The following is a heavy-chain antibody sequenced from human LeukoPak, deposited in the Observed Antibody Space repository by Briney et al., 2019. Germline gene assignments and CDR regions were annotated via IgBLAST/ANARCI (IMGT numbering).Heavy chain of an antibody. CDR3: AKDPSKGFTMVRGVFL. CDR2: IDGSGGST. V-gene: IGHV3-23*01. CDR1: GFTFSSYA. J-gene: IGHJ4*02. D-gene: IGHD3-10*01. Sequence: GGSLRLSCAASGFTFSSYAMNWVRQAPGKGLEWVSAIDGSGGSTYYADSVKGRFTISRDNAKNTLYLQMNSLRAEDTAVYYCAKDPSKGFTMVRGVFLWGQGTLVTVSS.